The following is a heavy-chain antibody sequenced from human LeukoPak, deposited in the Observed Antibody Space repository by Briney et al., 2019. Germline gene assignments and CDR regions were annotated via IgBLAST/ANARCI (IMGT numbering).Heavy chain of an antibody. CDR1: GFTFSSYG. CDR2: IWYDGSNK. Sequence: GGSLRLSCAASGFTFSSYGMHWVHQAPGKGLEWVAVIWYDGSNKYYADSVKGRFTISRDNSKNTLYLQMNSLRAEDTAVYYCVKESRGYSYGYYFDYWGQGTLVTVSS. CDR3: VKESRGYSYGYYFDY. V-gene: IGHV3-33*06. J-gene: IGHJ4*02. D-gene: IGHD5-18*01.